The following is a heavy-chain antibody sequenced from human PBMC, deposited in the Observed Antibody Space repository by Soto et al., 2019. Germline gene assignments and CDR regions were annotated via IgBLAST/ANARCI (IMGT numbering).Heavy chain of an antibody. D-gene: IGHD6-6*01. Sequence: GASVKVSCKASGYSFRSYGIQWVRQAPGQSLEWMGWINVDSGDTEYSQSFQDRVTIIRDTSANTVYMELSSLRTEDTAVYYCARVGLKYLRWFDPWGQGSLVTVSS. V-gene: IGHV1-3*01. CDR1: GYSFRSYG. J-gene: IGHJ5*02. CDR2: INVDSGDT. CDR3: ARVGLKYLRWFDP.